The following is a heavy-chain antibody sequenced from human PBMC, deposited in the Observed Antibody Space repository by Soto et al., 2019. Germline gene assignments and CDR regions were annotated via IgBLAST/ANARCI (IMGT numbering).Heavy chain of an antibody. CDR3: ARLGFRYCTNGVCPSGRTFDI. CDR1: GGTFSSYA. CDR2: IIPIFGTA. Sequence: GASVKVSCKASGGTFSSYAISWVRQAPGQGLEWMGGIIPIFGTANYAQKFQGRVTITADESTSTAYMELSSLRSEDTAVYYCARLGFRYCTNGVCPSGRTFDIWGQGTMVTVSS. J-gene: IGHJ3*02. D-gene: IGHD2-8*01. V-gene: IGHV1-69*13.